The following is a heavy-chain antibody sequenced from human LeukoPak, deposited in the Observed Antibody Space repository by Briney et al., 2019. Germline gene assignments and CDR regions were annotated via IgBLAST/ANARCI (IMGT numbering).Heavy chain of an antibody. D-gene: IGHD6-13*01. CDR3: AREGDSNSVGWFDP. V-gene: IGHV4-61*02. CDR2: IYTSGST. CDR1: GGSISSGSYY. J-gene: IGHJ5*02. Sequence: SSETLSLTCTVSGGSISSGSYYWSWIRQPAGKGLEWIGRIYTSGSTTYNSSLKSRVTISLDTSKNHFSLRLSSVTAADTAVYYCAREGDSNSVGWFDPWGQGTLVTVSS.